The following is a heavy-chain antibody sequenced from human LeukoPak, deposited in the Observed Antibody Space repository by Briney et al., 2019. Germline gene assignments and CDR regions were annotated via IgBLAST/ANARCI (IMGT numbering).Heavy chain of an antibody. V-gene: IGHV3-23*01. CDR3: ARDRVRGGVYYYMDV. CDR2: ISGSGGST. J-gene: IGHJ6*03. Sequence: GGSLRLSCAASGFTFNNYAMSWVRQAPGKGLEWVSAISGSGGSTYYADSVKGRFTISRDNSKNTLYLQMNSLRAEDTAVYYCARDRVRGGVYYYMDVWGKGTTVTVSS. CDR1: GFTFNNYA. D-gene: IGHD3-16*01.